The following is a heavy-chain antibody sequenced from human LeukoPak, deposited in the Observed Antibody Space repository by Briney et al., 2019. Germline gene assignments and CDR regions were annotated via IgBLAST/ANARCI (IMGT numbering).Heavy chain of an antibody. CDR3: ARELRENWFDP. D-gene: IGHD3-16*01. J-gene: IGHJ5*02. Sequence: SETLSLTCTVSGGSLSSHYWSWIRQPPGKGLEWIGYIYYSGSTNYNPSLKSRVTISVDTSKNQFSLKLSSVTAADTAVYYCARELRENWFDPWGQGTLVTVSS. CDR1: GGSLSSHY. V-gene: IGHV4-59*11. CDR2: IYYSGST.